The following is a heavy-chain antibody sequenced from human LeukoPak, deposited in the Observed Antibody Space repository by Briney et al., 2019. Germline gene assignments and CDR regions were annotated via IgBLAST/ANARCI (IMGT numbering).Heavy chain of an antibody. Sequence: GASVKVSCKASGYTFTSYYMHWVRQAPGQGLEWMGIINPSGGSTSYAQKFQGRVTMTRDMSTSTVYMELSSLRSEDTAVYYCARGMSTVVVTSGYYYYYMDVWGKGTTVTVSS. CDR1: GYTFTSYY. D-gene: IGHD3-22*01. CDR2: INPSGGST. CDR3: ARGMSTVVVTSGYYYYYMDV. V-gene: IGHV1-46*01. J-gene: IGHJ6*03.